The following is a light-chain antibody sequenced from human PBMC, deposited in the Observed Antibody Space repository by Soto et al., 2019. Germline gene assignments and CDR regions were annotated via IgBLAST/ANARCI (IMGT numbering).Light chain of an antibody. CDR2: DVA. CDR3: SSYTSSSTYVV. V-gene: IGLV2-14*03. CDR1: SSDVGGYNY. Sequence: QSALTQPASVSGSPGQSITISCTGTSSDVGGYNYVSWYQQHPGKAPQLIIYDVANRPSGVSNRFSGSKPGNTASLTISGLQAEDEADYYCSSYTSSSTYVVFGGGTKLTVL. J-gene: IGLJ2*01.